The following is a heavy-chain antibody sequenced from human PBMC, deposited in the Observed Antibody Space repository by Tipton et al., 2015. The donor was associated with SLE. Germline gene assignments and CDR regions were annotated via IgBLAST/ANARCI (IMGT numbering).Heavy chain of an antibody. V-gene: IGHV3-23*01. CDR1: GFTFISYA. CDR2: ISGSGAGT. D-gene: IGHD6-13*01. Sequence: SLRLSCAASGFTFISYAMTWVRQAPGKGLEWVSGISGSGAGTYYADSVKGRFTISRDNSKNTLFLQMNSLRAEDTAVYYCAKDRGHSSSWYGNDWGQGTLVTVSS. CDR3: AKDRGHSSSWYGND. J-gene: IGHJ4*02.